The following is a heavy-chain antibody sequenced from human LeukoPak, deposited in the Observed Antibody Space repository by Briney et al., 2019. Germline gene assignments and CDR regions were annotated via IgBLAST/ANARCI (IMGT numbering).Heavy chain of an antibody. Sequence: ASVKVSCKASGYTFTSYDINWVRQATGQGLEWMGWMNPNSGSTGYAQKFQGRVTITRNTSISTAYMELSSLRSEDTAVYYCARATTWSGNFYYFDYWGQGTLVTVSS. CDR2: MNPNSGST. CDR1: GYTFTSYD. V-gene: IGHV1-8*03. CDR3: ARATTWSGNFYYFDY. J-gene: IGHJ4*02. D-gene: IGHD3-3*01.